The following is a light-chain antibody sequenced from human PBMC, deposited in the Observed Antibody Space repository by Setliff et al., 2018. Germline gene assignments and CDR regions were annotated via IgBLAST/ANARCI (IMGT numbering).Light chain of an antibody. V-gene: IGLV2-14*03. Sequence: QSALAQPASVSGSPGQSITISCTGTSSDVGGYNYVSWYQQHPGKAPKLMIYDVSHRPSGVSNRFSGSKSGNTASLTISGLQAEDETDYYCSSYTSSSTYVFGTGTKGTVL. CDR1: SSDVGGYNY. CDR3: SSYTSSSTYV. J-gene: IGLJ1*01. CDR2: DVS.